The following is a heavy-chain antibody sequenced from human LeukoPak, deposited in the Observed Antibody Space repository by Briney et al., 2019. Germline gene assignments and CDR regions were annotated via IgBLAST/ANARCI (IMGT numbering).Heavy chain of an antibody. CDR1: GFTFSSYG. Sequence: GGSLRLSCAAPGFTFSSYGMPWVRQAPGKGLEWVAVISYDGSNKYYADSVKGRFTISRDNSKNTLYLQMNSLRAEDSAVYYCAKWHYGDYEVDYWGQGTLVTVSS. J-gene: IGHJ4*02. V-gene: IGHV3-30*18. CDR2: ISYDGSNK. CDR3: AKWHYGDYEVDY. D-gene: IGHD4-17*01.